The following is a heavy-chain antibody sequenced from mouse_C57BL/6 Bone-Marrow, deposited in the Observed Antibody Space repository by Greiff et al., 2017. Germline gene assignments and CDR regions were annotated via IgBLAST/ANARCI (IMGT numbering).Heavy chain of an antibody. CDR3: AREKADDYDGFAY. Sequence: QVTLKVSGAELVRPGASVKLSCKASGYTFTDYYINWVKQRPGQGLEWIARIYPGSGNTYYNEKFKGKATLTAEKSSSTAYMQLSSLTSEDSAVYFCAREKADDYDGFAYWGQGTLVTVSA. CDR2: IYPGSGNT. V-gene: IGHV1-76*01. J-gene: IGHJ3*01. CDR1: GYTFTDYY. D-gene: IGHD2-4*01.